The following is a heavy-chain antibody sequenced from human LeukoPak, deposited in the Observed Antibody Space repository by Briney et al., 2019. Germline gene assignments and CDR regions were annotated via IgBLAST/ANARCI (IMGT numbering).Heavy chain of an antibody. CDR3: ARHSFARPFDS. CDR1: GGSFSGYY. CDR2: INHSGST. J-gene: IGHJ4*02. V-gene: IGHV4-34*01. D-gene: IGHD6-6*01. Sequence: PSETLSLTCAVYGGSFSGYYWSWIRQPPGKGLEWIGEINHSGSTNYNPSLKSRVTISLDTSRSQFSLMLSSVTAADTAIYYCARHSFARPFDSWGQGTLVTVSS.